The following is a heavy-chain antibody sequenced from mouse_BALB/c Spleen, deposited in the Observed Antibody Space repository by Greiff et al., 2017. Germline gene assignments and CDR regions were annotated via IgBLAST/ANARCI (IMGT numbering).Heavy chain of an antibody. CDR2: ISSGGST. CDR1: GFTFSSYA. Sequence: EVKLMESGGGLVKPGGSLKLSCAASGFTFSSYAMSWVRQTPEKRLEWVASISSGGSTYYPDSVKGRFTISRDNARNILYLQMSSLRSEDTAMYYCARGPDGYVYAMDYWGQGTSVTVSS. CDR3: ARGPDGYVYAMDY. V-gene: IGHV5-6-5*01. D-gene: IGHD2-2*01. J-gene: IGHJ4*01.